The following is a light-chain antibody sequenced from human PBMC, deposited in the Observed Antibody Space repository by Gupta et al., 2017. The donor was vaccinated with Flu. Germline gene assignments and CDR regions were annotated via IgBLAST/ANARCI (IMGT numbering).Light chain of an antibody. CDR2: AAS. Sequence: DIQMTQTPFSLSASVGDRVTITCRASQGIRNDLGWYQQKPGKAPKRLLYAASSLQSGVPFRFSGSGSGTEFTLTISSLQHEDFANYYCRHQNSSPWTFGQGTKVEIK. J-gene: IGKJ1*01. CDR1: QGIRND. CDR3: RHQNSSPWT. V-gene: IGKV1-17*01.